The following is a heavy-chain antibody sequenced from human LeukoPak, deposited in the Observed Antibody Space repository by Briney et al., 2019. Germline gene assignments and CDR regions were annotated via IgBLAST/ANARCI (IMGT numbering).Heavy chain of an antibody. D-gene: IGHD6-13*01. CDR1: GGSISSGGYY. Sequence: SETLSLTCTVSGGSISSGGYYWSWIRQHPGKGLEWIGYIYYSGGTYYNPSLKSRVTISVDTSKNQFSLKLSSVTAADTAVYYCARAGWSSSWPIVGPWGQGTLVTVSS. J-gene: IGHJ5*02. CDR2: IYYSGGT. V-gene: IGHV4-31*03. CDR3: ARAGWSSSWPIVGP.